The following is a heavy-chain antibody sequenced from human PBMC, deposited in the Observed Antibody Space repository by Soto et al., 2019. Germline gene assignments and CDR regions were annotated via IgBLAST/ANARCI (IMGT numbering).Heavy chain of an antibody. V-gene: IGHV1-18*04. Sequence: GASVKVSCKASGYTFTSYGISWVRQAPGQVLEWMGLISAYNGNTNYAQKLQGRVTMTTDTYTSTAYMELRSLRSDDTAVYYCARDCRSSTRCHPYYYYYGMDVWGQGTTVTVSS. J-gene: IGHJ6*02. D-gene: IGHD2-2*01. CDR1: GYTFTSYG. CDR3: ARDCRSSTRCHPYYYYYGMDV. CDR2: ISAYNGNT.